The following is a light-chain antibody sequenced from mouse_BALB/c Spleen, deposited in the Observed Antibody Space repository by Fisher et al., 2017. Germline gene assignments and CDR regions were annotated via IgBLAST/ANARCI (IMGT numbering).Light chain of an antibody. CDR3: QQYHSYPFT. Sequence: IVMTQSTAIMSASPGEKVTITCSASSSVSYMHWFQQKPGTSPKLWIYSTSNLAPGVPARFSGSGSGNSYSLTISSMEAEDAATYYCQQYHSYPFTFGSGTKLEIK. J-gene: IGKJ4*01. CDR1: SSVSY. CDR2: STS. V-gene: IGKV4-57*01.